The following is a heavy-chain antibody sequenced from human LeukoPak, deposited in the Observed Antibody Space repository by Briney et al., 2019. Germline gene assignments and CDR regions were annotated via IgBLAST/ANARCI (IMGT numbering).Heavy chain of an antibody. J-gene: IGHJ3*02. Sequence: GGSQRLSCAASGFTFSSYAMHWARQAPGKGLEWVAVISYNGSNKYYADSVKGRFTISRDNSKNTLYLQMNSLRAEDTAVYYCAREGSSGGSHDAFDIWGQGTMVTVSS. CDR2: ISYNGSNK. V-gene: IGHV3-30*04. CDR3: AREGSSGGSHDAFDI. D-gene: IGHD2-15*01. CDR1: GFTFSSYA.